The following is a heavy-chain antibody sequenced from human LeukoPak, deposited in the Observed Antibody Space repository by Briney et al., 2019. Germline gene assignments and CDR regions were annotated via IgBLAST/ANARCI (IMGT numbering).Heavy chain of an antibody. J-gene: IGHJ5*02. CDR2: ISGSGANT. CDR3: AKGATAAGLYNWFDP. D-gene: IGHD6-13*01. V-gene: IGHV3-23*01. CDR1: GFTFSTYA. Sequence: GGSLRLSCAASGFTFSTYAMSWVRQAPGKGLEWVSTISGSGANTYYADSVRGRFTISRDNSKNTLYLHMNSLRAEDTAVYYCAKGATAAGLYNWFDPWGQGTLVTVSS.